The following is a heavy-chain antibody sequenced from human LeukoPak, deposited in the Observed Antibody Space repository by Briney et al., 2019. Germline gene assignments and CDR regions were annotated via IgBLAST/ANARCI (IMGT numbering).Heavy chain of an antibody. CDR3: ARRSPTYYYYYGMDV. V-gene: IGHV4-31*03. CDR2: IYYSGST. CDR1: GGSISSGGYY. J-gene: IGHJ6*02. Sequence: NPSETLSLTCTVSGGSISSGGYYWSWIRQHPGKGLEWIGYIYYSGSTYYNPSLKSRVAISVDTSKNQFSLKLSSVTAADTAVYYCARRSPTYYYYYGMDVWGQGTTVTVSS.